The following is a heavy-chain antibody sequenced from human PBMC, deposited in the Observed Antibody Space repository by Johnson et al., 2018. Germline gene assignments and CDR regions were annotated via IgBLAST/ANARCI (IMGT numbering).Heavy chain of an antibody. J-gene: IGHJ6*02. Sequence: VQLVESGGGVVQPGRSLRLSCAASGFTFSSYGMHWVRQAPGKGLAWVAVIWYDGSNKYYAASVKGRFTISRDNSKNTLYLQVNSLRAEDTDVYCCARARRGGIQLYYYYYGRDVWGQGTTVTGSS. CDR2: IWYDGSNK. CDR3: ARARRGGIQLYYYYYGRDV. CDR1: GFTFSSYG. D-gene: IGHD5-18*01. V-gene: IGHV3-33*01.